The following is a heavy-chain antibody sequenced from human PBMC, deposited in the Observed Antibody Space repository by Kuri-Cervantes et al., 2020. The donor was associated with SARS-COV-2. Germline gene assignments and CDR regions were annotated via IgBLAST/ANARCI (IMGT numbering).Heavy chain of an antibody. J-gene: IGHJ5*02. V-gene: IGHV3-21*01. D-gene: IGHD3-16*01. CDR3: AREAGLGWFDP. CDR1: GFTFSNYS. CDR2: ISSSSSYI. Sequence: GESLKISCAASGFTFSNYSMNWVRQAPGKGLEWVSSISSSSSYIYYADSVKGRFTISRDNAKNSLYLQMNSLRAEDTAVYYCAREAGLGWFDPWGQGTLVTVSS.